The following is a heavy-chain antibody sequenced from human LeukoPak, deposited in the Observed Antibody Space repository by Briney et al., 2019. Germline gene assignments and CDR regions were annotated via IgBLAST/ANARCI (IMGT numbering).Heavy chain of an antibody. CDR3: ARGDFNDNGDYVDAFDV. Sequence: PGGSLRLSCAASGFSFTSYWMSWVRQAPGKGLEWVANIKQDGSEKFYVDSVKGRFTISRDNVKNSLYLQVNSLRVEDTAVYYCARGDFNDNGDYVDAFDVWGQGTMATVSS. CDR2: IKQDGSEK. CDR1: GFSFTSYW. J-gene: IGHJ3*01. D-gene: IGHD4-17*01. V-gene: IGHV3-7*01.